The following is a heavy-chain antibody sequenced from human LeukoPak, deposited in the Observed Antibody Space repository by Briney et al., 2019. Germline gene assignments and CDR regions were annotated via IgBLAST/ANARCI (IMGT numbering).Heavy chain of an antibody. CDR3: AREGAYCGGDCYLDY. CDR2: IYYSGVT. Sequence: KASQTLSLTCAVSGGSIRSDGYYWSWIPQHPGKGLEWIVYIYYSGVTYYNPSLKSRVTISVDTSTNQLSLKLSSVTAADSAVYYCAREGAYCGGDCYLDYWGQGTLVTVSS. CDR1: GGSIRSDGYY. V-gene: IGHV4-31*11. J-gene: IGHJ4*02. D-gene: IGHD2-21*02.